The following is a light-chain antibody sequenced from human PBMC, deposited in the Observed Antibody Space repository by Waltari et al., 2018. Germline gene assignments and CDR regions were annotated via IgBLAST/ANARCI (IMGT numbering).Light chain of an antibody. J-gene: IGKJ4*01. Sequence: IPMSQSPSSLSASVGDRVTITCRASQGISSYLNWYQQKPGKAPKLLIYYTNSLASGVPSRFSGSGSGTEFTLTISSLQPEDFATYYCQQGNNYPLTFGGGTKVEIK. CDR1: QGISSY. CDR2: YTN. V-gene: IGKV1D-13*01. CDR3: QQGNNYPLT.